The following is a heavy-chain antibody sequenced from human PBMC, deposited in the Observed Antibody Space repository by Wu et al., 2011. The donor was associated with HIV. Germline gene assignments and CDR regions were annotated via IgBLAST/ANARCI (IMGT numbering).Heavy chain of an antibody. Sequence: QIQLIQSGAEVRKPGASVKVSCKASGYSFSGYSIHWVRQAPSQGLEWMGWINPGNGGTNYAQNFQDRVSMTRDTSIRTAYLEIFNVTSDATAMYYCATTVDLEVVVITTDPLIFGGQGRMVTVSS. V-gene: IGHV1-2*02. D-gene: IGHD3-22*01. CDR1: GYSFSGYS. J-gene: IGHJ3*01. CDR2: INPGNGGT. CDR3: ATTVDLEVVVITTDPLIF.